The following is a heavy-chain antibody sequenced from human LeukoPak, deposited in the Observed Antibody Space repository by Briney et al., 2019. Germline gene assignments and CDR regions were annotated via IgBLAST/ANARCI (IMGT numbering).Heavy chain of an antibody. J-gene: IGHJ6*03. CDR3: AKDAFGEYYYLDG. D-gene: IGHD3-10*01. Sequence: PGGSLRLSCAASGFTFSSYGIHWVRQAPGKGLEWVAVTSYDGSNKYYADSVKGRFTISRDNSKNTLYLQMNSLRAEDTAVYYCAKDAFGEYYYLDGLGKGNTVTVSS. CDR1: GFTFSSYG. V-gene: IGHV3-30*18. CDR2: TSYDGSNK.